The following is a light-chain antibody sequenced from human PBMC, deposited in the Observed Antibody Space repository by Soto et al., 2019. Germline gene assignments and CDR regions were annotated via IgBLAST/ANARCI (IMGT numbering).Light chain of an antibody. V-gene: IGKV3-11*01. CDR3: QQRNSWTPTLT. J-gene: IGKJ5*01. CDR1: QSVGSF. CDR2: DTS. Sequence: EIVLTQSPATLSLSPGERATLSCRASQSVGSFLAWYQQKPGQAPRLLIYDTSIRATGIPARFSGSGSGTDFTLTISSLEPEDFAVYYCQQRNSWTPTLTFGKGIRLEIX.